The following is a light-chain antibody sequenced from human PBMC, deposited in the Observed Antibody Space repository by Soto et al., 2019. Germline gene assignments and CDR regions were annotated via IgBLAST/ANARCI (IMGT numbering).Light chain of an antibody. CDR2: GAS. V-gene: IGKV3-20*01. Sequence: EIVLTQSPGTLSLSPGERATLSCRASQSVSSSHLAWYQQKPGQAPRLLIYGASSRATGIPDRFSGSGSGTDFTLAISRLEPEDFAVYYGQQYGSSPWTFGQGTKVEIK. CDR3: QQYGSSPWT. CDR1: QSVSSSH. J-gene: IGKJ1*01.